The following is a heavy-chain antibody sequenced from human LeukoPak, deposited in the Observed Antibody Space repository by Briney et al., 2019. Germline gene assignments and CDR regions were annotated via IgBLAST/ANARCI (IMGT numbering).Heavy chain of an antibody. CDR1: GGSISSSNYF. CDR3: ARDDYVWGSYRNRDAFDI. CDR2: IYYSGST. D-gene: IGHD3-16*02. V-gene: IGHV4-39*02. Sequence: PSEALSLTCSVSGGSISSSNYFWAWIRQPPGKGLEWIGSIYYSGSTYYNPSLKSRVTISVDTSKNQFSLKLSSVTAADTAVYYCARDDYVWGSYRNRDAFDIWGQGTMVTVSS. J-gene: IGHJ3*02.